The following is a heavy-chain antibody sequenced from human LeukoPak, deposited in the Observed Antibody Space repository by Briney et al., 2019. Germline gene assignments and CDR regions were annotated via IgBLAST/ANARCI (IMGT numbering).Heavy chain of an antibody. CDR3: AREPSIRAFDI. CDR2: IYYSGST. CDR1: GGSISSYY. V-gene: IGHV4-59*01. J-gene: IGHJ3*02. D-gene: IGHD6-6*01. Sequence: PSETLSLTCTVSGGSISSYYWSWIRQPPGKGLEWIGYIYYSGSTNYNPSLKSRVTISVDTSKNQFSLKLSSVTAADTAVYYCAREPSIRAFDIWAQGTMVTVSS.